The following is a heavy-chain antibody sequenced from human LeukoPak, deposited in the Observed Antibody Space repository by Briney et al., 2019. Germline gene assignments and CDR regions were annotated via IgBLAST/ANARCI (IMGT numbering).Heavy chain of an antibody. V-gene: IGHV3-48*02. CDR2: ISSSSSTI. CDR3: ARDLSADYYDSSGYYYNDY. Sequence: PGGSLRLSCAASGFTFNSYWMNWVRQAPGKGLEWVSYISSSSSTIYYADSVKGRFTISRDNAKNSLYLQMNSLRDEDTAVYYCARDLSADYYDSSGYYYNDYWGQGTLVTVSS. CDR1: GFTFNSYW. J-gene: IGHJ4*02. D-gene: IGHD3-22*01.